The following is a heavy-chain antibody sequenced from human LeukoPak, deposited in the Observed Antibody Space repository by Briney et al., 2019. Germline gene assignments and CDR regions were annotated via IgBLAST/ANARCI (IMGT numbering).Heavy chain of an antibody. CDR3: ARPSSLRFQHHWFDP. V-gene: IGHV4-61*01. CDR2: IYYSGST. D-gene: IGHD3-3*01. J-gene: IGHJ5*02. Sequence: PSQTLSLTCTVSGGSISSGSYYWSWIRQPPGKGLEWIGYIYYSGSTNYNPSLKSRVTISVDTSKNQFSLKLSSVTAADTAVYYCARPSSLRFQHHWFDPWGQGTLVTVSS. CDR1: GGSISSGSYY.